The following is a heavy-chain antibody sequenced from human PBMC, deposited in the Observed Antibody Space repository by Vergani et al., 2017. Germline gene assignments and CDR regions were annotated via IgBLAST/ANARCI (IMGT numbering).Heavy chain of an antibody. CDR1: GGSISSYY. J-gene: IGHJ6*03. CDR2: IYYSGST. Sequence: QVQLQESGPGLVKPSETLSLTCTVSGGSISSYYWSWIRQPPGKGLEWIGYIYYSGSTNYNPSLKSRVTISVDTSKNQFSLKLSSVTAADTAVYYCARYSNYYYYMDVWGKGTTVTVSS. D-gene: IGHD4-11*01. CDR3: ARYSNYYYYMDV. V-gene: IGHV4-59*12.